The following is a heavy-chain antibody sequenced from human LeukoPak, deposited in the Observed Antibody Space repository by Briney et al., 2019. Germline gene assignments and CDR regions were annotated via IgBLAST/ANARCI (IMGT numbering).Heavy chain of an antibody. CDR3: AKVPQWLASKDTYFDC. Sequence: PGGSLRLSCAASGFTFSSSAMSWVRQAPGKGLEWVSAISGSGGGTYYADSVKGRFTISRDNSKNTLYLQMNSLRAEDTAVYYCAKVPQWLASKDTYFDCWGQGTLVTVSS. CDR2: ISGSGGGT. CDR1: GFTFSSSA. J-gene: IGHJ4*02. D-gene: IGHD6-19*01. V-gene: IGHV3-23*01.